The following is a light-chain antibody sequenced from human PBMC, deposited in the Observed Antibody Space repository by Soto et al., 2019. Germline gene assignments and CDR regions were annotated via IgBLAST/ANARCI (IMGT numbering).Light chain of an antibody. CDR1: QTVTGW. J-gene: IGKJ1*01. Sequence: DVQVTQSPSTLSASVGDRATITCRAGQTVTGWLAWYQHKPGKAPKLLIYDASTLQSGVPSRFSGSGSGTDFTLTISCLQSEDFATYYCQQYYSFPRTFGQGTKVDIK. CDR3: QQYYSFPRT. V-gene: IGKV1-5*01. CDR2: DAS.